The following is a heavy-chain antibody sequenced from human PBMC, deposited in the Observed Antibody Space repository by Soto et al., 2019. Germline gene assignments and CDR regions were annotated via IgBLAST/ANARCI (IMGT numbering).Heavy chain of an antibody. D-gene: IGHD2-21*01. V-gene: IGHV4-59*01. J-gene: IGHJ4*01. CDR1: GDSISTYY. CDR3: ARTRMIESWIDY. Sequence: SETLSLTCDVSGDSISTYYWSWIRQPPGKGLEWIGYVYYSGSTLYNPSLESRVTLSIDMSKKQVSLKLNSVIAADTAVYYCARTRMIESWIDYWGQGTLVTVSS. CDR2: VYYSGST.